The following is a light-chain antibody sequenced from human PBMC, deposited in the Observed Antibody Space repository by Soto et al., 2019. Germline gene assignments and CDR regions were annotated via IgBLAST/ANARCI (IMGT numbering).Light chain of an antibody. J-gene: IGLJ2*01. Sequence: QSVLTQPASVSGSPGQSITISCTGTSSDVGGYNYVSWYQQHPGKAPKLMIYEVSDRPSGVSNRFSGSMSGNTASLTISGLQAEDEADYYCSSYTSSNTLVFGEGTKVTVL. V-gene: IGLV2-14*01. CDR1: SSDVGGYNY. CDR3: SSYTSSNTLV. CDR2: EVS.